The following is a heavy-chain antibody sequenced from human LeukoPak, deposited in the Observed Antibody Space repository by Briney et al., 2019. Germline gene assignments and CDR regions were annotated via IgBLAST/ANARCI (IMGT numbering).Heavy chain of an antibody. CDR2: IYPGDSDT. Sequence: GESLKISCKVSGYSFTTYWIGWVRQMPGKGLEWMGIIYPGDSDTRYSPSFQGQVTISADKSISTAYLQWSSLKASDTAMYYCARQWKIGGVGDSGWYGEWGQGTLVTVSS. J-gene: IGHJ4*02. V-gene: IGHV5-51*01. CDR1: GYSFTTYW. D-gene: IGHD6-19*01. CDR3: ARQWKIGGVGDSGWYGE.